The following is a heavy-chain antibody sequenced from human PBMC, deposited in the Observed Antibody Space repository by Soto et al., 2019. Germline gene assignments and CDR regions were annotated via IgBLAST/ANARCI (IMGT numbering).Heavy chain of an antibody. CDR1: GYSFTDYH. V-gene: IGHV1-2*04. D-gene: IGHD2-8*01. CDR3: AMGDSTDRSNGVCSFFYNHDMDV. Sequence: ASVKVSCKASGYSFTDYHIHWVRQAPGQGLEWLGRINPKSGGTSTAQKFQGWVTMTTDTSISTASMELTRLTSDDTAIYYCAMGDSTDRSNGVCSFFYNHDMDVWGQGTTVTVSS. CDR2: INPKSGGT. J-gene: IGHJ6*02.